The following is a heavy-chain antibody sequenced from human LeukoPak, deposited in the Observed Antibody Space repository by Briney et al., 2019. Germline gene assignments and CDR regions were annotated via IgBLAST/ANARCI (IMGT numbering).Heavy chain of an antibody. CDR3: ARLGRYIAVAGRDAFDI. J-gene: IGHJ3*02. CDR2: ISYDGSNK. V-gene: IGHV3-30*04. D-gene: IGHD6-19*01. CDR1: GFTFSSYA. Sequence: GGSLRLSCAASGFTFSSYAMHWVRQAPGKGLEWVAVISYDGSNKYYADSVKGRFTISRDNSKNTLYLQMNSLRAEDTAVYYCARLGRYIAVAGRDAFDIWGQGTMVTVSS.